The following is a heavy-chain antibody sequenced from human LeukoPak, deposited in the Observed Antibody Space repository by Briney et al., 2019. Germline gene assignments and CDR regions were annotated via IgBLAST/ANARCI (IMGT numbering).Heavy chain of an antibody. CDR2: IYYSGST. J-gene: IGHJ6*02. V-gene: IGHV4-59*08. Sequence: SETLSLTCTVSGGSISSYYWSWIRQPPGKGLEWIGYIYYSGSTNYNPSLKSRVTISVDTSKNQFSLKLSSVTAADTAVYYCARPRVISGRIQLWPNYYYYGMDVWGQGTTVTVSS. D-gene: IGHD5-18*01. CDR3: ARPRVISGRIQLWPNYYYYGMDV. CDR1: GGSISSYY.